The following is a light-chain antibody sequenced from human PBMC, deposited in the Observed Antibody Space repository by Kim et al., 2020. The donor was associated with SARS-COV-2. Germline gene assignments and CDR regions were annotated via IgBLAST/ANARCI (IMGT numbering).Light chain of an antibody. Sequence: PGKTARITCGGSSMGGKSVHWYQQMPAQAPVLVISYDSDRPSGIPERFSGSNSGNTATLTISRVEAGDEAGYYCQVWDSSGDHRVVFGGGTQLTVL. CDR2: YDS. CDR3: QVWDSSGDHRVV. CDR1: SMGGKS. V-gene: IGLV3-21*04. J-gene: IGLJ2*01.